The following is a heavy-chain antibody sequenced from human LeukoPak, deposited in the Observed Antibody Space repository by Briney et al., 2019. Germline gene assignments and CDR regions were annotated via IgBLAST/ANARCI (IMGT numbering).Heavy chain of an antibody. CDR3: ARALSTGYYDSSGYSRKNYFDY. D-gene: IGHD3-22*01. V-gene: IGHV4-4*02. J-gene: IGHJ4*02. CDR2: IYHSGST. Sequence: SGTLSLTCAVLGGSISSSNWWTWVRQPPGKGLEWIGEIYHSGSTNYNPSLKGRVTISVDKSKNQFSLKLSSLTAADTAVYYCARALSTGYYDSSGYSRKNYFDYWGQGTLVTVSS. CDR1: GGSISSSNW.